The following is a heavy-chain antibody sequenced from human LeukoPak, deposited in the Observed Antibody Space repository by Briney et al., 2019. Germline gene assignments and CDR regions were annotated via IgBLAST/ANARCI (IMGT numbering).Heavy chain of an antibody. CDR3: ARAPRYKETSFDY. V-gene: IGHV4-34*01. CDR2: INHSGST. D-gene: IGHD1-14*01. J-gene: IGHJ4*02. Sequence: SETLSLTCAVYGGSFSGYYWSWIRQPPGKGLEWIGEINHSGSTNYNPSLKSRVTISVDTSKNQFSLELSSVTAADTAVYYCARAPRYKETSFDYWGQGTLVTVSS. CDR1: GGSFSGYY.